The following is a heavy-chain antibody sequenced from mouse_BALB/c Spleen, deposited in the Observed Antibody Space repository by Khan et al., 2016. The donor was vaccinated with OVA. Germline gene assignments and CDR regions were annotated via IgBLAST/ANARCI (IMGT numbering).Heavy chain of an antibody. CDR3: GRGGYGGFAD. J-gene: IGHJ3*01. Sequence: QVQLQQSGGDLMKPGASVKISCKATGYTFSSYWIEWVKQRPGHGLEWIGQIFPGSVSTTYNEKFKGKATFTADTSSNTAYMQLSILTSGDSAGDYCGRGGYGGFADWGQGTLVTVSA. CDR2: IFPGSVST. CDR1: GYTFSSYW. D-gene: IGHD2-2*01. V-gene: IGHV1-9*01.